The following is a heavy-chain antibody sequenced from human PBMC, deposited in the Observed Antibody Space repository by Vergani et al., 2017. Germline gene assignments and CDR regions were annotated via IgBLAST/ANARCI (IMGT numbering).Heavy chain of an antibody. D-gene: IGHD4-11*01. V-gene: IGHV1-18*01. CDR2: ISAYNGNT. J-gene: IGHJ6*02. Sequence: QVQLVQSGAEVKKPGASVKVSCKASGYTFTSYGISWVRQAPGQGLEWMGWISAYNGNTNYAQKLQGRVTMTTDTSTSTAYMELRSLRSDDTAVYYCSRGTTRGYYYYYYGMDVWGQGTTVTVSS. CDR1: GYTFTSYG. CDR3: SRGTTRGYYYYYYGMDV.